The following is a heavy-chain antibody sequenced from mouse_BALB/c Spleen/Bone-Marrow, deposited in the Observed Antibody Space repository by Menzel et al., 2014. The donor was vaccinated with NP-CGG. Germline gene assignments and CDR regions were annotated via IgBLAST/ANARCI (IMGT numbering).Heavy chain of an antibody. CDR2: IDPSDSET. CDR3: ARALGDGYYYAMDY. V-gene: IGHV1-69*02. D-gene: IGHD2-3*01. CDR1: GYTFTSYW. J-gene: IGHJ4*01. Sequence: QVQLQQSGAELVKPGAPVKLSRKASGYTFTSYWMNWVKQRPRRGLEWIGRIDPSDSETHYNQKFKDKATLTVDKSSSTAYIQLSSLTSEDSAVYYCARALGDGYYYAMDYWGQGTSVTVSS.